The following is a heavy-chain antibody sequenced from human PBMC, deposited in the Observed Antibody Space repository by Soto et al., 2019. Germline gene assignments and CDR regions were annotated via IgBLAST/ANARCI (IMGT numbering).Heavy chain of an antibody. V-gene: IGHV1-46*01. D-gene: IGHD1-26*01. CDR2: INPSSGST. Sequence: QVQLVQSGAEVKQPGASVKLSCKASGYIFIHCFMHWVRQAPGQGLEWMGGINPSSGSTTYAQKYQGRVTVTRETSTSTVYMELSSLRSEDTAMYYCARSLGETTSLFDYWGQGSLVTVSA. J-gene: IGHJ4*02. CDR3: ARSLGETTSLFDY. CDR1: GYIFIHCF.